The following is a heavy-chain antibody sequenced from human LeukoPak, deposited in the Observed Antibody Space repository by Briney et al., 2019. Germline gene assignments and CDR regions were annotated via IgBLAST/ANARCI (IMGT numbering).Heavy chain of an antibody. CDR3: AREWYSSSCDY. CDR1: GFTFSSYW. Sequence: GGSLRLSCAASGFTFSSYWMHWVRQAPGKGLVWVSRINSDGSYTSYADSVKGRFTITRDNAKNTLYLQMNSLRAEDTAVYYCAREWYSSSCDYWGQGTLVTVSS. J-gene: IGHJ4*02. CDR2: INSDGSYT. V-gene: IGHV3-74*01. D-gene: IGHD6-13*01.